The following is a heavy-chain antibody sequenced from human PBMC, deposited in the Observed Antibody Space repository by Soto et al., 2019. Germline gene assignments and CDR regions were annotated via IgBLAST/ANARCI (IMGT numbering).Heavy chain of an antibody. D-gene: IGHD6-19*01. V-gene: IGHV1-2*02. J-gene: IGHJ4*02. CDR3: ARDSGRSLASPRFGH. CDR2: INPDSGIT. Sequence: ASVKVSCKASGYSFSDYYIHWVRQAPGQGLEWMGWINPDSGITNSAQKFQGRVTLTGDTSINTAYLDLSRLASDDTALYYCARDSGRSLASPRFGHCGQGTLVTVSS. CDR1: GYSFSDYY.